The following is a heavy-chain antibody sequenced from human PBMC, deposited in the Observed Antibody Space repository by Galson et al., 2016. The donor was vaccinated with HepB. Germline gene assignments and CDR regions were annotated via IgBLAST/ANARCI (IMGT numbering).Heavy chain of an antibody. CDR3: ARGSSSRSIYYYYYYTMDV. D-gene: IGHD6-6*01. CDR2: IWYDRGKE. Sequence: SLRLSCAASGFTFSHYGMHWVRQAPGKGLEWVAVIWYDRGKEYYTESVKGRFTTSRDNSKNTLYLEMNTLRVEDTAVYFCARGSSSRSIYYYYYYTMDVWGQGTTVTVSS. J-gene: IGHJ6*02. CDR1: GFTFSHYG. V-gene: IGHV3-33*01.